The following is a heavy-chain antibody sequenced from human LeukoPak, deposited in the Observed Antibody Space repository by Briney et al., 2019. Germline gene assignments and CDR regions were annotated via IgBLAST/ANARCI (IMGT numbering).Heavy chain of an antibody. J-gene: IGHJ3*02. CDR2: IRSKAYGGTT. Sequence: GGSLRLSCTASGFTFGDYAMSWFRQAPGKGLEWVGFIRSKAYGGTTEYAASVKGRFTISRDDSKSIAYLQMNSLKTEDTAVYYCTRDPLTAPIHAFDIWGQGTMVTVSS. CDR3: TRDPLTAPIHAFDI. D-gene: IGHD2-21*02. CDR1: GFTFGDYA. V-gene: IGHV3-49*03.